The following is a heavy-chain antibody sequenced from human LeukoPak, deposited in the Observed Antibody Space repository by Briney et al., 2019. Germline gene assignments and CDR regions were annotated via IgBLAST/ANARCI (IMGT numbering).Heavy chain of an antibody. V-gene: IGHV5-51*01. CDR3: ARRPAGSTRNWFDP. CDR2: IYPGDSDT. D-gene: IGHD2-2*01. Sequence: GASLKISCKGSGSSFTSYWIGWVRPMPGKGLEWMGIIYPGDSDTRYSPSFQGQVTISADKSISTAYLQWSSLKASDTAMYYCARRPAGSTRNWFDPWGQGTLVTVSS. CDR1: GSSFTSYW. J-gene: IGHJ5*02.